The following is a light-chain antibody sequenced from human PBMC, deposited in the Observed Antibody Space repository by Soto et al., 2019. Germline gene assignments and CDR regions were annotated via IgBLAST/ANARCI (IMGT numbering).Light chain of an antibody. CDR3: QQYGTSPLT. V-gene: IGKV3-20*01. J-gene: IGKJ3*01. CDR2: GAS. CDR1: QSVRSSQSVSSY. Sequence: EIVLTQSPGTLSLSPGERATLSCRSSQSVRSSQSVSSYLAWYQQKPGQAPRLLIYGASNRATGIPDRFSGSGSGTDFTLTISRLEPEDFAVYYSQQYGTSPLTFGPGTKVGVK.